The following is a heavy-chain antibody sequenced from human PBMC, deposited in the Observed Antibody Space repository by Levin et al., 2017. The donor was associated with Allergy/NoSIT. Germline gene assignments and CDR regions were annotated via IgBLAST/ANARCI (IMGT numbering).Heavy chain of an antibody. CDR1: GGSITSSSYY. V-gene: IGHV4-39*01. Sequence: PSETLSLTCTVSGGSITSSSYYWGWIRQPPGKGLEWIGSLEWITTIYSTGRPSYNPSLKSRVTISIDTSTNQFSLQLNSVTAADTAISYCARQSGYSRSFDFRFWGQGTLVTVSS. CDR3: ARQSGYSRSFDFRF. CDR2: IYSTGRP. J-gene: IGHJ4*02. D-gene: IGHD6-13*01.